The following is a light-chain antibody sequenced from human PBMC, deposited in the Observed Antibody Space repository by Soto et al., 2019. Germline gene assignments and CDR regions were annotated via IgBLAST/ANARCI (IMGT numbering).Light chain of an antibody. CDR2: ATS. CDR3: QHLNSYPLT. J-gene: IGKJ4*01. Sequence: DIQLTQSPSFLSASVGDRVTITCRASQGISSYLAWYQQKPGKAPKLLIYATSTLQSGVPSRFSGSASGTEFALPVCSLQPEDFATYYCQHLNSYPLTFGGGTKVEIK. V-gene: IGKV1-9*01. CDR1: QGISSY.